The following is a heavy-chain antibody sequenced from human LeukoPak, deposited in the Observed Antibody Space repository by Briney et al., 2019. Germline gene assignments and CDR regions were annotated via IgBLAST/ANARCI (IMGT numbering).Heavy chain of an antibody. Sequence: SETLSLTCTVSGGSVSSGSYYWSWLRQPPGKGLEWIGYIYYSGSTNYNPSLKSRVTISLDTSRNQFSLKLSSVTAADTAIYYCTREGPTATSIDYWGQGTLVTVSS. CDR1: GGSVSSGSYY. V-gene: IGHV4-61*01. CDR3: TREGPTATSIDY. CDR2: IYYSGST. J-gene: IGHJ4*02. D-gene: IGHD2-21*02.